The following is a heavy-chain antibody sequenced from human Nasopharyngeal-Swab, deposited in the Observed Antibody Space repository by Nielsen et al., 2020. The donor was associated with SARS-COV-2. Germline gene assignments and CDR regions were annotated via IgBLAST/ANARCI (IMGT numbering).Heavy chain of an antibody. CDR3: ARHPSSGWPSYFYYGMDV. V-gene: IGHV5-51*01. CDR1: GYSFTSYW. Sequence: GESLKISCKGSGYSFTSYWIGWVRQMPGKGLEWMGIIYPGDSDTRYSPSLQGQVTISADKSITTAYLQWSSLKASDTAMYYCARHPSSGWPSYFYYGMDVWGQGTTVTVSS. CDR2: IYPGDSDT. J-gene: IGHJ6*02. D-gene: IGHD6-19*01.